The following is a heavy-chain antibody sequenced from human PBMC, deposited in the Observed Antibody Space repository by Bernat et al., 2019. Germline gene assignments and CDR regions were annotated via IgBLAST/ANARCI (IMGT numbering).Heavy chain of an antibody. CDR1: GYTFTGYY. V-gene: IGHV1-2*04. D-gene: IGHD3-10*01. Sequence: QVQLVQSGAEVKKPGASVKVSCKASGYTFTGYYMHWVRQAPGQGLEWMGWINPNSGGTNYAQKFQGWVTMTRDTSISTAYMELRRLRSDDTAVYYCARRITMVRGVIIEAFDIWGQGTMVTVSS. J-gene: IGHJ3*02. CDR3: ARRITMVRGVIIEAFDI. CDR2: INPNSGGT.